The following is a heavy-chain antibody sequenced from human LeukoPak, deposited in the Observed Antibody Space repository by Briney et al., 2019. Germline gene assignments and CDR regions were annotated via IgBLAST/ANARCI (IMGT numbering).Heavy chain of an antibody. CDR1: GFSFDDYG. CDR3: ARFVVVTATKYYFDY. J-gene: IGHJ4*02. Sequence: GGSLRLSCTASGFSFDDYGMSWVRQAPGKGLEWVSGINWNGGSTGYADSVKGRFTISRDNAKNSLYLQMNSLRAEDTALYYCARFVVVTATKYYFDYWGQGTLVTVSS. CDR2: INWNGGST. D-gene: IGHD2-21*02. V-gene: IGHV3-20*04.